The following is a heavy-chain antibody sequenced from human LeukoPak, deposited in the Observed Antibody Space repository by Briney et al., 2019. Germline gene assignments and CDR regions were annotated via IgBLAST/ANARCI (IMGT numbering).Heavy chain of an antibody. CDR1: GGSISSYY. D-gene: IGHD2-15*01. V-gene: IGHV4-59*01. Sequence: SETLSLTCTVSGGSISSYYWSWIRQPPGKGLEWIGHIYYSGSTNYNPSLKSRVTISVDTSKNQFSLKLSSVTAADTAVYYCARGPPYLLFDYWGQGTLVTVFS. CDR3: ARGPPYLLFDY. CDR2: IYYSGST. J-gene: IGHJ4*02.